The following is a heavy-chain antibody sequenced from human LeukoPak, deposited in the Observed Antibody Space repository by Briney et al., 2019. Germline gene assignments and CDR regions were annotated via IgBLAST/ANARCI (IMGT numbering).Heavy chain of an antibody. CDR3: ATDYYVSGSYYRLFY. CDR1: GFNFDDYA. D-gene: IGHD3-10*01. J-gene: IGHJ4*02. Sequence: PGGSLRLSCAVSGFNFDDYAMHWVRQAPGKGLEWVSGINSDGGTTTYADSVKGRFTISRDNAKNTLYLQMNNLRAEDTAIYYCATDYYVSGSYYRLFYWGQGTLVTVSS. CDR2: INSDGGTT. V-gene: IGHV3-9*01.